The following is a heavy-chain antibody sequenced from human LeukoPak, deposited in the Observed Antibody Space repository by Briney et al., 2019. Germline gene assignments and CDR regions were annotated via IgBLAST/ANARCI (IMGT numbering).Heavy chain of an antibody. CDR2: IYHSGST. J-gene: IGHJ4*02. D-gene: IGHD3-10*01. V-gene: IGHV4-30-2*01. CDR3: ARDYYGSGSPKHPD. CDR1: GGSISSGGYY. Sequence: SETLSLTCTVSGGSISSGGYYWSWIRQPPGKGLEWIGYIYHSGSTYYNPSLKSRVTISVDTSKNQFSLKLSSVTAADTAVYYCARDYYGSGSPKHPDWGQGTLVTVSS.